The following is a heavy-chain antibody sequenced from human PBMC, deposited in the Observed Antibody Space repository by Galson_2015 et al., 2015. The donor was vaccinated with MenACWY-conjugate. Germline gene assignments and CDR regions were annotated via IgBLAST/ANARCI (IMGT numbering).Heavy chain of an antibody. CDR3: TRDRKGLIASVPSNCFDP. CDR1: GFTFSNYW. Sequence: SLRLSCAASGFTFSNYWMHWVRHTPGKGLVWVSRINRDGTSTTYADSVKGRFTISRDNAKNTLILQMNSLRVEDTAVYYCTRDRKGLIASVPSNCFDPRGQGTLVTASS. D-gene: IGHD2/OR15-2a*01. V-gene: IGHV3-74*01. CDR2: INRDGTST. J-gene: IGHJ5*02.